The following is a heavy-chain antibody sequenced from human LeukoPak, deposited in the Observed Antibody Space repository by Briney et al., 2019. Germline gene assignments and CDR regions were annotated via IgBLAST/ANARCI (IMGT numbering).Heavy chain of an antibody. D-gene: IGHD3-10*01. J-gene: IGHJ2*01. Sequence: GGSLRLSCAASGFTFTSHAVSWVRQAPGKGLKWVSALSGSAASTYYAVSVTGRFIISRDNSNNTVYLQMNSLGAEDTAVYYCARDEFLDFWGRGTLVTVSS. CDR3: ARDEFLDF. V-gene: IGHV3-23*01. CDR1: GFTFTSHA. CDR2: LSGSAAST.